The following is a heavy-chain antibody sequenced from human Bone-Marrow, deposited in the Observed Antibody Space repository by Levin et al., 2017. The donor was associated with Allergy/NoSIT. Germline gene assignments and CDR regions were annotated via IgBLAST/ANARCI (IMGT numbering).Heavy chain of an antibody. CDR2: INPNSGGT. CDR1: GYTFTGYY. D-gene: IGHD5-24*01. V-gene: IGHV1-2*02. Sequence: ASVKVSCKASGYTFTGYYMHWVRQAPGQGLEWMGWINPNSGGTNYAQKFQGRVTMTRDTSISTAYMELSRLRSDDTAVYYCARVMLATSPFDYWGQGTLVTVSS. CDR3: ARVMLATSPFDY. J-gene: IGHJ4*02.